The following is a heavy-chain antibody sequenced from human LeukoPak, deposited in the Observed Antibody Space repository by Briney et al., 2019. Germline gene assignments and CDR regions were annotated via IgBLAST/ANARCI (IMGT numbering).Heavy chain of an antibody. CDR2: IYHSGST. CDR3: ASYVVGATSYYFDY. V-gene: IGHV4-4*02. Sequence: KASETPSLTCAVSGGSISSSNWWSWVRQPPGKGLEWIGEIYHSGSTNYNPSLKSRVTISVDKSKNQFSLKLSSVTAADTAVYYCASYVVGATSYYFDYWGQGTLVTVSS. D-gene: IGHD1-26*01. CDR1: GGSISSSNW. J-gene: IGHJ4*02.